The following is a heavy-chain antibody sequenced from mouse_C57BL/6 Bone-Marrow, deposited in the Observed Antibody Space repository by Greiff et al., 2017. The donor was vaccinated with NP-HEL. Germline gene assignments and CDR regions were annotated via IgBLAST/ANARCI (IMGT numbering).Heavy chain of an antibody. V-gene: IGHV1-54*01. CDR2: INPGCGGT. J-gene: IGHJ1*03. Sequence: QVQLQQSGAELVRPGTSVKVSCKASGYAFTNYLIEWVKQRPGQGLEWIGVINPGCGGTNYNEKFKGKATLTADKSSSTAYMQLSSLTSEDSAVYFCARWGRGWYCDVWGTGTTVTVSS. CDR1: GYAFTNYL. CDR3: ARWGRGWYCDV.